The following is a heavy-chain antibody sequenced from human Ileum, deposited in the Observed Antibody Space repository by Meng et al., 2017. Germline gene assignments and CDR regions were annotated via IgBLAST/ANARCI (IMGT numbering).Heavy chain of an antibody. V-gene: IGHV4-4*02. CDR1: GDSIRNGNW. CDR2: IYESGTT. CDR3: ARVSYNKGSPKFDS. J-gene: IGHJ4*02. Sequence: QVRVEESGPGLVKPSETLSLSCAVSGDSIRNGNWWSWVRQPPGKGLEWIGEIYESGTTNYNPSLKSRVTISVDKSKNEFSLKLSSVTAADTALYYCARVSYNKGSPKFDSWGQGTLVTVSS. D-gene: IGHD1-14*01.